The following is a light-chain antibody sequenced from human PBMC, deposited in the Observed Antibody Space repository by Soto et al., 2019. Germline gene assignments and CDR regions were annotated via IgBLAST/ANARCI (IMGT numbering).Light chain of an antibody. V-gene: IGKV1-33*01. Sequence: DIQMTQSPSSLSAPVGDRVTITCQASQDISSYLNWYQQKPGKAPKLLIYDASNLETGVPSRFSGSGSGTDFTFTISSLQPEDIATYYCQQYDNLPITFGQGTRLEIK. CDR3: QQYDNLPIT. CDR1: QDISSY. CDR2: DAS. J-gene: IGKJ5*01.